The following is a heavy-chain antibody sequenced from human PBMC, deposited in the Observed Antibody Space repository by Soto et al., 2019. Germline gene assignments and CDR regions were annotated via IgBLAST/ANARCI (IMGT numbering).Heavy chain of an antibody. V-gene: IGHV1-8*01. CDR3: VKGRTTGTTGYYYYGMDV. CDR1: GYTFTSYE. Sequence: ASVKVSCKASGYTFTSYENNWVRQATGQEHEYMGWMNPNSGNTGYVQKFQGRVTMTRNTSISTAYMELSSLRAEDTAVYYFVKGRTTGTTGYYYYGMDVWGQGTTVTVSS. CDR2: MNPNSGNT. D-gene: IGHD1-1*01. J-gene: IGHJ6*02.